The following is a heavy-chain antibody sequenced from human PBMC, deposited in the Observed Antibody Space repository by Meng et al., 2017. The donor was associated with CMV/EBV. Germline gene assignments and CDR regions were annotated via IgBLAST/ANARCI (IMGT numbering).Heavy chain of an antibody. J-gene: IGHJ4*02. CDR3: ARGGIFNGNSIYIDY. D-gene: IGHD4-23*01. CDR2: IYSGGSST. Sequence: GESLKISCAASGFTFSSYAMSWVRQAPGKGLEWVSVIYSGGSSTYYADSVKGRFTISRDNSKNTVYLQMNRLTPEDTAVYYCARGGIFNGNSIYIDYWGQGSLVTVSS. V-gene: IGHV3-23*03. CDR1: GFTFSSYA.